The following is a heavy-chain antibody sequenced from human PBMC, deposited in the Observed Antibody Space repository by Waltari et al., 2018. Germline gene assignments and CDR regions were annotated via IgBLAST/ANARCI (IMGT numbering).Heavy chain of an antibody. CDR2: ITGSGATR. J-gene: IGHJ6*02. Sequence: DVQLLESGGGLVQPGGSLRLSCSVSGFTFSNFGMAWVRQAPGKGLEWVSFITGSGATRNYADSVKGRFTISRDNFRNTVYLDMSSLRAEDTAIYYCAKDRTPPYCGGGCHGFYGVDVWGQGTTVTVS. CDR3: AKDRTPPYCGGGCHGFYGVDV. D-gene: IGHD2-21*02. V-gene: IGHV3-23*01. CDR1: GFTFSNFG.